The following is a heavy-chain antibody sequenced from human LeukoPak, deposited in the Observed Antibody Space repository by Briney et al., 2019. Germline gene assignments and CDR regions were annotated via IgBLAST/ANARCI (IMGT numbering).Heavy chain of an antibody. V-gene: IGHV5-51*01. D-gene: IGHD6-13*01. J-gene: IGHJ4*02. CDR1: GYRFTSYW. Sequence: GESLQISCKGSGYRFTSYWIGWVRQMPGKGLEWMGIIYPGDSDTRYSPSFQGQVTISADKSISTAYLQWSSLKASDTAMYYCARGKAAAGRDLDYWGQGTLVTVSS. CDR3: ARGKAAAGRDLDY. CDR2: IYPGDSDT.